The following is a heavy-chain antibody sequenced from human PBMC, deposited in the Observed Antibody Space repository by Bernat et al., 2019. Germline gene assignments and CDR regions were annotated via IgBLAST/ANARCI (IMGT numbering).Heavy chain of an antibody. CDR1: GFTFSSYE. Sequence: EVQLVESGGGLVQPGGSLRLSCAASGFTFSSYEMNWVRQAPGKGLEWVSHISSSGSTIYYADSVKGRFTISRDNAKNSLYLQMNSLRAEDTAVYYCARDYEWELTISGGMDVWGQGTTVTVSS. CDR3: ARDYEWELTISGGMDV. J-gene: IGHJ6*02. CDR2: ISSSGSTI. D-gene: IGHD1-26*01. V-gene: IGHV3-48*03.